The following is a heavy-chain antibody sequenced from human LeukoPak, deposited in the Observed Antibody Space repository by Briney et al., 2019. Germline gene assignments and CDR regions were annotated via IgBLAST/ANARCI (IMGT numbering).Heavy chain of an antibody. V-gene: IGHV3-23*01. J-gene: IGHJ4*02. CDR3: AKLRLIAAAGKGYFDY. CDR1: GFTFSSYA. CDR2: ISGSGGST. D-gene: IGHD6-13*01. Sequence: PGGSLRLSCAASGFTFSSYAMSWVRQAPGKGLEWVSAISGSGGSTYYADSVKGRFTISRDNAKNSLYLQMNSLRAEDTAVYYCAKLRLIAAAGKGYFDYWGQGTLVTVSS.